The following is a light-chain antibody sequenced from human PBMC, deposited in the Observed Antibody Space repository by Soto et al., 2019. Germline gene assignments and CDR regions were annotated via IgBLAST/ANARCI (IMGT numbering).Light chain of an antibody. V-gene: IGKV3-20*01. CDR3: QQYASSPRT. Sequence: ESVLTQSTGTLSLSPGERATLSCRASQSVSSNLAWYQQKPGQAPRLLIYDASNRATGVPDRFSGSGSGTDFTLTISRLEPEDFAVYYCQQYASSPRTFGQGAKV. CDR1: QSVSSN. J-gene: IGKJ1*01. CDR2: DAS.